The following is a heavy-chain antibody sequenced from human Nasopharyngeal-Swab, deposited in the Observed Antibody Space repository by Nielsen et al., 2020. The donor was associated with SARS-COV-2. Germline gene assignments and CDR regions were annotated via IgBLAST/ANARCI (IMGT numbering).Heavy chain of an antibody. CDR2: ISGSGDISGSGGST. Sequence: GESLKISCVASGYPFRTYGMSWVRQAPGKGLEWVASISGSGDISGSGGSTYYADSVKGRFTISRDNANNSLNLQMDSLRADDAAVYYCARDLYGTSDDAFDIWGQGTMVTVSS. V-gene: IGHV3-21*01. D-gene: IGHD1-7*01. CDR3: ARDLYGTSDDAFDI. CDR1: GYPFRTYG. J-gene: IGHJ3*02.